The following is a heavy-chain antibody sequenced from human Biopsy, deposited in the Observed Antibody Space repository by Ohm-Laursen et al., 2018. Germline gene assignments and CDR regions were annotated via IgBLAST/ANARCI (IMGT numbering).Heavy chain of an antibody. D-gene: IGHD2/OR15-2a*01. Sequence: TLSLTCTVSGGSISSDWWSWIRQTPGKGLERIGYVYYSGTTTYNPSLRSRVTISVDTSMNQISLRLQSVTAADTAIYYCTRATNSTGWPYYYFYGMDIWGQGTTVTVSS. V-gene: IGHV4-59*01. CDR3: TRATNSTGWPYYYFYGMDI. CDR1: GGSISSDW. CDR2: VYYSGTT. J-gene: IGHJ6*02.